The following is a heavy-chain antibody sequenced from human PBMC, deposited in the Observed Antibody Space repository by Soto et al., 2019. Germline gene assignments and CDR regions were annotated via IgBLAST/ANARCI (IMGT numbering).Heavy chain of an antibody. V-gene: IGHV3-49*04. CDR1: GFTFGDYA. Sequence: GGSLRLSCTASGFTFGDYAMSWVRQAPGQGLGWVGVIRSKAYGGTTEYAWSVKGTFTISRDDSNRSANLQMNRLKSEHTAVYYRTRDPPYCGGYCYTFDYWGQGTLVTVSS. CDR3: TRDPPYCGGYCYTFDY. J-gene: IGHJ4*02. CDR2: IRSKAYGGTT. D-gene: IGHD2-21*02.